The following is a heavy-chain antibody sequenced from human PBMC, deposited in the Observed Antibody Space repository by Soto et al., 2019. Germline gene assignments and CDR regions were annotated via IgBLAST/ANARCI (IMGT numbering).Heavy chain of an antibody. D-gene: IGHD2-15*01. Sequence: QVQLVQSGAEVKKPGSSVKVSCKASGGTFSSYSINWVRQAPGQGLEWMGGIIPIFGTANYAQKFQGRVTITAEKSTSTAYMELSSLRAEDTAVYYCARGPTRSSGVDSWGQGTLVTVSS. CDR2: IIPIFGTA. J-gene: IGHJ4*02. CDR1: GGTFSSYS. CDR3: ARGPTRSSGVDS. V-gene: IGHV1-69*06.